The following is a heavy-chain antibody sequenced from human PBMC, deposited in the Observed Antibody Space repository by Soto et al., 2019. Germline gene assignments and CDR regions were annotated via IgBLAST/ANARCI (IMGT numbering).Heavy chain of an antibody. CDR2: IYPGDSDT. CDR3: ATSKFGELLYPNPGDYYYYYGMDV. Sequence: GESLKISCKGSGDSFTSYWIGWVRQMPGKGLEWMGIIYPGDSDTRYSPSFQGQVTISADKSISTAYLQWSSLKASDTAMYYCATSKFGELLYPNPGDYYYYYGMDVWGQGTTVTVSS. D-gene: IGHD3-10*01. V-gene: IGHV5-51*01. J-gene: IGHJ6*02. CDR1: GDSFTSYW.